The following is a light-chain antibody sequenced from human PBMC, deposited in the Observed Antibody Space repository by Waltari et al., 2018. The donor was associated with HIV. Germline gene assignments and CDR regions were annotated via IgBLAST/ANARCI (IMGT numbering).Light chain of an antibody. CDR2: SSN. Sequence: QSVLPQPPSASGTPGQRVTISCSGSSSHTERNTVTWYQQFPGTTPKVVIYSSNQRPSGVPDRFSGARSGTSASLAISGLQSEDEAHYYCAAWDDSLDGYVFGPGTEVTVL. CDR1: SSHTERNT. V-gene: IGLV1-44*01. CDR3: AAWDDSLDGYV. J-gene: IGLJ1*01.